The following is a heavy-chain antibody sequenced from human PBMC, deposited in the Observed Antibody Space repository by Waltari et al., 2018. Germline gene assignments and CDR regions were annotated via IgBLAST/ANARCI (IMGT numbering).Heavy chain of an antibody. D-gene: IGHD3-10*01. CDR2: IIPIFGTA. Sequence: QVQLVQSGAEVKKPGSSVKVSCKASGGTFSSYAISWVRQAPGQGLEWMGGIIPIFGTANYAQKFQGRVTITADKSTSTAYMELNSLRAEDTAVYYCAKEYYGGNSGEDAFDIWGQGTMVTVSS. CDR3: AKEYYGGNSGEDAFDI. CDR1: GGTFSSYA. V-gene: IGHV1-69*14. J-gene: IGHJ3*02.